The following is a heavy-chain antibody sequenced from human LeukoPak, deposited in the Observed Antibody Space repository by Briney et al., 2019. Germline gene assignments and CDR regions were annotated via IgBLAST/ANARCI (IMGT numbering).Heavy chain of an antibody. Sequence: SDTLSLTCTVSGGSISSSNYYWGWIRQPPGKGLEWIQTFYYSGSTYYDPSLKSRDTISVDTSKNQFSLKLSSVTAADTAVYYCARGGTFDTFAIWGQGTMVTVSS. CDR3: ARGGTFDTFAI. D-gene: IGHD2-15*01. J-gene: IGHJ3*02. CDR1: GGSISSSNYY. CDR2: FYYSGST. V-gene: IGHV4-39*01.